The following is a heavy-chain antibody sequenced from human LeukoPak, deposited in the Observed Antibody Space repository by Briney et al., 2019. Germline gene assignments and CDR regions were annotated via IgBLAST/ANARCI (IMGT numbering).Heavy chain of an antibody. D-gene: IGHD5-24*01. CDR1: GFSFSSYW. CDR2: INNDGTAT. Sequence: GGSLRLSCAASGFSFSSYWMHWVRQAPGKGLVWASRINNDGTATVYADSAKGRFTISRDNAKNTLSLQMNSLSAEDTAVYYCARTITGSYYYYYMDVWGKGTTVTVSS. V-gene: IGHV3-74*01. J-gene: IGHJ6*03. CDR3: ARTITGSYYYYYMDV.